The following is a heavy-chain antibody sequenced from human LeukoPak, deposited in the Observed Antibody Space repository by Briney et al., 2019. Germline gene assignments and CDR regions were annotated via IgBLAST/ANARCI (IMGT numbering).Heavy chain of an antibody. CDR3: ARGLRDQGYDWNRADY. V-gene: IGHV7-4-1*02. Sequence: GASVKVSCKASGYTFTSYAMNWVRQAPGQGLEWMGWINTNTGNPTYAQGFTGRFVFSLDTSVSTAYLQISSLKAEDTAVYYCARGLRDQGYDWNRADYWGQGTLVTVSS. CDR1: GYTFTSYA. D-gene: IGHD5-12*01. J-gene: IGHJ4*02. CDR2: INTNTGNP.